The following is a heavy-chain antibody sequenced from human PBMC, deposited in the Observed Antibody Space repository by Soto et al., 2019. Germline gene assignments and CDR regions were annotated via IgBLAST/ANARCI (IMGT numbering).Heavy chain of an antibody. V-gene: IGHV3-30*18. CDR3: AKGGHDIGSQLDC. D-gene: IGHD3-10*01. CDR1: GFTFSSYD. J-gene: IGHJ4*02. CDR2: MSYDGSNK. Sequence: QVQLVESGGGVVQSGRALRLSCEASGFTFSSYDMRWVRQAPGKGLEWVALMSYDGSNKHYADSVKGRFTVSRDNFKNTLDLQMNSLRVEDSAVYYCAKGGHDIGSQLDCWGQGTLVTVSS.